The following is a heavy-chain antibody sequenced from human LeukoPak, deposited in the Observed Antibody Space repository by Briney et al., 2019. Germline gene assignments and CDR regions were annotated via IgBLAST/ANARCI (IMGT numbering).Heavy chain of an antibody. CDR3: ARRRGGYDRKFDY. V-gene: IGHV4-34*01. CDR2: INHSGST. Sequence: SETLSLTCAVYGGSFSGYYWSWIRQPPGKGLEWIGEINHSGSTNYNPSLKSRVTISVDTSKNQFSLKLSSVTAADTAVYYCARRRGGYDRKFDYWGQGTLVTVSS. D-gene: IGHD5-12*01. J-gene: IGHJ4*02. CDR1: GGSFSGYY.